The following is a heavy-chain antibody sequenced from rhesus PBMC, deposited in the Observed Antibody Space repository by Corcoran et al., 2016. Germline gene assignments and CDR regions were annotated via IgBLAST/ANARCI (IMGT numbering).Heavy chain of an antibody. CDR3: ARDRREYHSYGLDS. CDR2: IHGNGGNT. J-gene: IGHJ6*01. D-gene: IGHD2-15*01. V-gene: IGHV4-80*01. Sequence: QVPVQESGPGLVKPSETLSLTRTVSGTSINIYLWSCVRTPPGTGLEWIGEIHGNGGNTKYNPSLKSRVTFSRDASKNQFYLKMTSVTVADTAVYFCARDRREYHSYGLDSWGQGVVVTVSS. CDR1: GTSINIYL.